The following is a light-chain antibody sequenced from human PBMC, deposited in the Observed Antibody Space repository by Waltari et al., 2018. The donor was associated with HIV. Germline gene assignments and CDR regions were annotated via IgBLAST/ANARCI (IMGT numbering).Light chain of an antibody. J-gene: IGLJ2*01. CDR2: EVT. V-gene: IGLV2-23*02. CDR3: CSYAGTSDYVI. CDR1: SSEVQISNL. Sequence: QSALTQIASVSGSPGQSITISCTGTSSEVQISNLVSCCQHRPGKAPNLIIYEVTKRPFGISSRFSGSKSGNMASLTISGLQAEDEADYYCCSYAGTSDYVIFGGGTKLTVL.